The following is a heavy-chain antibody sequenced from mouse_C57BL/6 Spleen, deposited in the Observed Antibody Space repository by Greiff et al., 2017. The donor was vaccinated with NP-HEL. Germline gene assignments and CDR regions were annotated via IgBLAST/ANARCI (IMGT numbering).Heavy chain of an antibody. D-gene: IGHD3-3*01. CDR1: GYTFTNYW. Sequence: VQLKESGAELVRPGTSVKMSCKASGYTFTNYWIGWAKQRPGHGLEWIGDIYPGGGYTNYNEKFKGKATLTADKSSSTAYMQFSSLTSEDSAIYYCARRGDPGYFDVWGTGTTVTVSS. V-gene: IGHV1-63*01. CDR2: IYPGGGYT. CDR3: ARRGDPGYFDV. J-gene: IGHJ1*03.